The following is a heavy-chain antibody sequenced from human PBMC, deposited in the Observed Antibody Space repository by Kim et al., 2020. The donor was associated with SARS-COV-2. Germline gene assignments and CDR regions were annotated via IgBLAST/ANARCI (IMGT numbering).Heavy chain of an antibody. CDR1: GYTFTSYA. V-gene: IGHV7-4-1*02. CDR2: INTNTGNP. D-gene: IGHD3-10*01. Sequence: ASVKVSCKASGYTFTSYAMNWVRQAPGQGLEWMGWINTNTGNPTYAQGFTGRFVFSLDTSVSTAYLQISSLKAEDTAVYYCARDPGRIARYYGSGSYFKDWFDPWGQGTLVTVSS. CDR3: ARDPGRIARYYGSGSYFKDWFDP. J-gene: IGHJ5*02.